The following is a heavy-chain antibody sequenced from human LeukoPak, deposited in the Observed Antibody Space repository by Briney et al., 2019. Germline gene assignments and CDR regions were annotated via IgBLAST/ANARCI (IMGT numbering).Heavy chain of an antibody. J-gene: IGHJ4*02. CDR1: GGSLSSYY. V-gene: IGHV4-59*08. CDR2: IYSTGST. CDR3: ARCLGGRCDYFDY. D-gene: IGHD3-16*01. Sequence: SETLSLTCSVSGGSLSSYYWSWIRQSPGKGLEWIGYIYSTGSTNYNPSLKSRVTISVDTSKNQFSLRLSSVTAADTAVYYCARCLGGRCDYFDYWGQGTLVTVSS.